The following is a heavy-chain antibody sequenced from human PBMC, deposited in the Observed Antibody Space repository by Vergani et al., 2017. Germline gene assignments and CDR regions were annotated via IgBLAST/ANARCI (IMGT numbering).Heavy chain of an antibody. V-gene: IGHV3-53*01. Sequence: EVQLVESGGGLIQPGGSLRLSCAASGFTVSSNYMSWVRQAPGKGLEWVSAISGSGGSTYYADSVKGRFTISRDNSKNTLYLQMNSLRAEDTAVYYCARGPEVAPLEDLDYWGQGTLVTVSS. CDR3: ARGPEVAPLEDLDY. J-gene: IGHJ4*02. CDR2: SGSGGST. CDR1: GFTVSSNY. D-gene: IGHD2-15*01.